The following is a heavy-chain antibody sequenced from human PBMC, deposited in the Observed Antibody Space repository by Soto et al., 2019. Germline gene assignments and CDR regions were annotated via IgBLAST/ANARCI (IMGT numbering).Heavy chain of an antibody. CDR3: AKPMGYCGGDCPYGMDV. V-gene: IGHV1-18*01. Sequence: QVQLVQCGAEVKKPGASVKVSCKASGYSCTSYGISWVRQARGQGLEWMGWISAYNGNTNYGQKLQGRVTMTTDTSTSTVYMEPRSPRSDDTAVYYCAKPMGYCGGDCPYGMDVWGQGTTVTVSS. J-gene: IGHJ6*02. CDR2: ISAYNGNT. CDR1: GYSCTSYG. D-gene: IGHD2-21*02.